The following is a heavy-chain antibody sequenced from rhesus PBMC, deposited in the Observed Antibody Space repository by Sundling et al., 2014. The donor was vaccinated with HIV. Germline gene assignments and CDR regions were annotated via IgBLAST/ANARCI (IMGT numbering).Heavy chain of an antibody. D-gene: IGHD1-38*01. Sequence: EVQLVETGGGLVQPGESLKLSCAASGFTFSSYAMSWVRQAPGRGLQWVSGINSGGKSTNYADSVKGRFTISRDNSRDTLSLQMNSLRPEDTAVYYCSKAPYAWTSYFASWGQGVLVTVSS. CDR1: GFTFSSYA. CDR3: SKAPYAWTSYFAS. J-gene: IGHJ4*01. CDR2: INSGGKST. V-gene: IGHV3-103*01.